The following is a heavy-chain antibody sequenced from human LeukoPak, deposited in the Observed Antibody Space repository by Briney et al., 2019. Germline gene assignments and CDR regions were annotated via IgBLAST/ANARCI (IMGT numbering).Heavy chain of an antibody. V-gene: IGHV4-34*01. CDR1: GGSFSGYY. J-gene: IGHJ6*04. Sequence: PSETLSLTCAVYGGSFSGYYWSWIRQPPGKGLEWIGEINHSGSTDYNPSLKSRVTISVDTSKNQFSLKLSSVTAADTAVYYCARGRLLWFGELFNGMDAWGKGTTVTVSS. D-gene: IGHD3-10*01. CDR3: ARGRLLWFGELFNGMDA. CDR2: INHSGST.